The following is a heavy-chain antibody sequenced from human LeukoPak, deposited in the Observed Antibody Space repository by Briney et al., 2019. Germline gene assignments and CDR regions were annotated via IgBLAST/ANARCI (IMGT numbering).Heavy chain of an antibody. Sequence: SETLSLTCTVSGGSISSYYWSWIRQPPGKGLEWIGYIYYSGSTNYNPSLKSRVTISVDTSKNQFSLKLSSVTAADTAVYYCARASGYSYGRDAFDIWGQGTMVIVSS. V-gene: IGHV4-59*01. CDR3: ARASGYSYGRDAFDI. J-gene: IGHJ3*02. D-gene: IGHD5-18*01. CDR2: IYYSGST. CDR1: GGSISSYY.